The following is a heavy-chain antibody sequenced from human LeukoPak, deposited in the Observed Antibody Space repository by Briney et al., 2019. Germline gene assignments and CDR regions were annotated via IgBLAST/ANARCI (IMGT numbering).Heavy chain of an antibody. D-gene: IGHD2-2*01. Sequence: GGSLRLSCTASGFTFGDYAMSWVRQAPGKGLEWVGFIRSKAYGGTTEYAASVKGRFTISRDDSKSIAYLQMSSLKTEDTAVYCCTRGPVIVVVPAAIATAPQFDPWGQGTLVTVSS. J-gene: IGHJ5*02. CDR3: TRGPVIVVVPAAIATAPQFDP. V-gene: IGHV3-49*04. CDR1: GFTFGDYA. CDR2: IRSKAYGGTT.